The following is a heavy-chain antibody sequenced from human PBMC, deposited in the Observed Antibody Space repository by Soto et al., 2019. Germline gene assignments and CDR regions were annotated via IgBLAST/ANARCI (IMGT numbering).Heavy chain of an antibody. Sequence: EVQLVESGGGLVQPGGSLRLSCAASGFTFSSYAMHWVRQAPGKGLEYVSAISSNGGSTYYANSVKGRFTISRDNSKNTLYLHMGSLRAEDMAVYYCARGGRGYEFDYWGQGTLVTVSS. CDR2: ISSNGGST. J-gene: IGHJ4*02. CDR3: ARGGRGYEFDY. V-gene: IGHV3-64*01. CDR1: GFTFSSYA. D-gene: IGHD5-12*01.